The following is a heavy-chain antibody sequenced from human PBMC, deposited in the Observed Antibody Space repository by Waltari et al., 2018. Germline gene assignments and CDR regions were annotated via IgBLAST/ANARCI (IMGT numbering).Heavy chain of an antibody. CDR2: VSVSGTT. Sequence: QVQLQESGPGLVKSSQTLSLTCTVSGASISLRNYYWGWIRQPAGKRLEWIGRVSVSGTTNHNPSLKSRVTMSVDTSKNQFSLELLSVTAADTAVYYCAGEGVYSASSLNYWGQGTLVTVSS. CDR1: GASISLRNYY. V-gene: IGHV4-61*02. D-gene: IGHD6-6*01. J-gene: IGHJ4*02. CDR3: AGEGVYSASSLNY.